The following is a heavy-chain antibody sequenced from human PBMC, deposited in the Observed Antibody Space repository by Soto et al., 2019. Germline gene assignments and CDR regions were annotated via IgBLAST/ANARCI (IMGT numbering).Heavy chain of an antibody. CDR2: IHYSGTT. D-gene: IGHD2-2*03. J-gene: IGHJ5*02. V-gene: IGHV4-31*03. CDR1: GDSISSGGYH. Sequence: SETLSLTCSVSGDSISSGGYHWSWIRQHPGKGLEWIGYIHYSGTTDYNPSLKSRVTMSVDTSKNQFFLKLSSVTAADTAMYFCARDWNGYCSSSTCWDWFDPWGQGTLVTVSS. CDR3: ARDWNGYCSSSTCWDWFDP.